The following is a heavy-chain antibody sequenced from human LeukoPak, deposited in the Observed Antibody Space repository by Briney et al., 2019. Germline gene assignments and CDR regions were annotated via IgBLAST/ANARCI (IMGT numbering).Heavy chain of an antibody. V-gene: IGHV1-2*02. CDR1: GYTFTGYY. CDR2: INPISGGT. J-gene: IGHJ6*03. Sequence: GASVKVSCKASGYTFTGYYMHWVRQAPGQGLEWMGWINPISGGTNYAQKFQGRVTMTRDTSISTAYMELSRLRSDDTAVYYCARGAYYYYMDVWGKGTTVTVSS. CDR3: ARGAYYYYMDV.